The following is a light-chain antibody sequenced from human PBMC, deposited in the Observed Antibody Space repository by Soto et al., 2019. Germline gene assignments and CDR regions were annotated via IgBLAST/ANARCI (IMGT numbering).Light chain of an antibody. CDR1: QSVRSNF. J-gene: IGKJ1*01. Sequence: EIVLTQSPGTLSLSPGERATLSCRASQSVRSNFLAWYQQKLGQAPRLLIYGASSRATGIPDRFSGSGSGIDFPLTMSRLEPEDFAVYYCQQYVSLPGGTFGQGTKVEIK. CDR2: GAS. V-gene: IGKV3-20*01. CDR3: QQYVSLPGGT.